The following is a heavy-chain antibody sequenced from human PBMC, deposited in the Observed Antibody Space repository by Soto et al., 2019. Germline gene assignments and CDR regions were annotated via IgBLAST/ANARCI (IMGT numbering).Heavy chain of an antibody. V-gene: IGHV1-46*01. CDR1: GYTFTSYY. J-gene: IGHJ6*02. Sequence: ASVKVSCKASGYTFTSYYMHWVRQAPGQGLEWMGIINPSGGSTSYAQKFQGRVTMTRETSTRTVYMELSSLRSEDTAVYYCARGRKYYYGSRCYGMDXWGQGTPVTVS. D-gene: IGHD3-10*01. CDR2: INPSGGST. CDR3: ARGRKYYYGSRCYGMDX.